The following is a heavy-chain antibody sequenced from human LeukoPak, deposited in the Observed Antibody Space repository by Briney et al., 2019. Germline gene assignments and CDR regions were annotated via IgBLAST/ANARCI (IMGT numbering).Heavy chain of an antibody. J-gene: IGHJ4*02. Sequence: SVKVSCKASGGTFSSYAISWVRQAPGQGLDWMGGIIPIFGTANYAQKFQGRVTITADESTSTAYMELSSLRSEDTAVYYCARGSRDYYGSGSYYIDYWGQGTLVTVSS. CDR2: IIPIFGTA. D-gene: IGHD3-10*01. CDR3: ARGSRDYYGSGSYYIDY. V-gene: IGHV1-69*13. CDR1: GGTFSSYA.